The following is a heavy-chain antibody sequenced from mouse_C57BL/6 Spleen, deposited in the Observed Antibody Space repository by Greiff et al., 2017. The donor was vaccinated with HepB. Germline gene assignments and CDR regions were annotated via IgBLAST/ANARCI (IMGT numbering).Heavy chain of an antibody. Sequence: VQLQQSGAELVKPGASVKISCKASGYAFSSYWMNWVKQRPGKGLEWIGQIYPGDGDTNYNGKFKGKATLTADKSSSTAYMQLSSLTSEDSAVYCCAKEVGITTVVNYAMDYWGQGTSVTVSS. CDR1: GYAFSSYW. CDR2: IYPGDGDT. D-gene: IGHD1-1*01. J-gene: IGHJ4*01. V-gene: IGHV1-80*01. CDR3: AKEVGITTVVNYAMDY.